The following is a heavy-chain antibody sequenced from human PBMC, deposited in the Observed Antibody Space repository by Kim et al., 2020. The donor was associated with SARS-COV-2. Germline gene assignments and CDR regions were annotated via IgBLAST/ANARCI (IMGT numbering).Heavy chain of an antibody. D-gene: IGHD6-19*01. Sequence: SGKGRFSITRDNSRNTLYLQMNSRRAEDTAVYYCARDRSSSGWSDYWGQGTLVTVSS. CDR3: ARDRSSSGWSDY. J-gene: IGHJ4*02. V-gene: IGHV3-30*01.